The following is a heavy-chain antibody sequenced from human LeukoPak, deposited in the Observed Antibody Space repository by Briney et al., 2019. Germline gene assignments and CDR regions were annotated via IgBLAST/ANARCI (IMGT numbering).Heavy chain of an antibody. CDR2: IYTSGST. V-gene: IGHV4-4*09. CDR3: ARGRGYCTNGVCGSDAFDI. Sequence: PSETLSLTCTVSGGSISSYYWSWIRQPPGKGLEWIGNIYTSGSTNYNPSLRGRVTISVDTSKNQFSLKLSSVTAADTAVYYCARGRGYCTNGVCGSDAFDIWGQGTMVTVSS. CDR1: GGSISSYY. D-gene: IGHD2-8*01. J-gene: IGHJ3*02.